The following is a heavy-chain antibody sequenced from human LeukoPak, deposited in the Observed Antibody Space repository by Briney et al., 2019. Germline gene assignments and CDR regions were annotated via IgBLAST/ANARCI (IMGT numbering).Heavy chain of an antibody. CDR3: AYGYGDGQGESYYYMDV. CDR2: ISSSSSTI. V-gene: IGHV3-48*04. D-gene: IGHD4-17*01. CDR1: GFTFSSYS. Sequence: GRSLRLSCAASGFTFSSYSMNWVRQAPGKGLEWVSYISSSSSTIYYADSMKGRFTISRDNAKNSLYLQMNSLRAEDTAVYYCAYGYGDGQGESYYYMDVWGKGTTVTVSS. J-gene: IGHJ6*03.